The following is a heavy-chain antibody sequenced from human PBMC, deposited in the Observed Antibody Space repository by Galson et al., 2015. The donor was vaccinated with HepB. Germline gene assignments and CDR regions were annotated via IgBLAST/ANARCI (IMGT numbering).Heavy chain of an antibody. Sequence: SVRLSCAASGFTFSSYWMTWVRQAPGQGLEWVANIQQEGSEIYYVDSVKGRFIISRDNAKNSPYLQMNSLRAEDTAVYYCASGSYDRDVGAFDIWGQGTMVTVSS. J-gene: IGHJ3*02. CDR1: GFTFSSYW. CDR3: ASGSYDRDVGAFDI. D-gene: IGHD3-10*01. CDR2: IQQEGSEI. V-gene: IGHV3-7*01.